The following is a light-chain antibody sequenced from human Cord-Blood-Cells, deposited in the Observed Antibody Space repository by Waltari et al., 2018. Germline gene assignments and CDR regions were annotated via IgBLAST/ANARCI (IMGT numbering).Light chain of an antibody. CDR2: EVS. V-gene: IGLV2-8*01. CDR1: SSDVGGDTS. Sequence: QSALTQPPSASGSPAQSVTISRTGTSSDVGGDTSVSRYRQHPGNAPNLIIYEVSKRPSGVPDRFSGSKSGNTASLAVSGLQAEDEADYYCSSYAGSNNFVVFGGGTKLTVL. J-gene: IGLJ2*01. CDR3: SSYAGSNNFVV.